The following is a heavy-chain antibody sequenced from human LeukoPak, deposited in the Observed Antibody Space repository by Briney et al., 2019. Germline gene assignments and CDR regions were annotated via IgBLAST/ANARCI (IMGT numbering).Heavy chain of an antibody. Sequence: ASVKVSCKASGYTFTSYGISWVRQAPGQGLEWMGGIIPIFGTANYAQKFQGRVTITTDESTSTAYMELSSLRSEDTAVYYCARTDDFWSGFDYWGQGTLVTVSS. V-gene: IGHV1-69*05. J-gene: IGHJ4*02. CDR1: GYTFTSYG. D-gene: IGHD3-3*01. CDR3: ARTDDFWSGFDY. CDR2: IIPIFGTA.